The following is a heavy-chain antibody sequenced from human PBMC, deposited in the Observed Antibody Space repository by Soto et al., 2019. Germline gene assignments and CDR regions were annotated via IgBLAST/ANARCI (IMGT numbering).Heavy chain of an antibody. CDR3: ARGHPNYYDSSRDY. CDR1: GGSISSGGYH. D-gene: IGHD3-22*01. CDR2: IYYSGST. J-gene: IGHJ4*02. Sequence: SETLSLTCTVSGGSISSGGYHWSWIRQHPGKGLEWIGYIYYSGSTYYNPSLKSRVTISVDTSKNQFSLKLSSVTAADTAVYYCARGHPNYYDSSRDYWGQGTLVTVSS. V-gene: IGHV4-31*03.